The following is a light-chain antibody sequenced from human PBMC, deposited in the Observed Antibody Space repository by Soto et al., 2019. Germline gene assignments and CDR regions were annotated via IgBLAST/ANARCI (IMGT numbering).Light chain of an antibody. Sequence: DIPMTQSPSTLSASVGDRVTITCRASQSISDSLAWYQQKPGKAPKLLIYAASSLKSGVPSRFSGSTSATDSPLTISSLQPDDFATYYYQQYNVYSTFGQGTKVEIK. CDR2: AAS. J-gene: IGKJ1*01. CDR3: QQYNVYST. CDR1: QSISDS. V-gene: IGKV1-5*03.